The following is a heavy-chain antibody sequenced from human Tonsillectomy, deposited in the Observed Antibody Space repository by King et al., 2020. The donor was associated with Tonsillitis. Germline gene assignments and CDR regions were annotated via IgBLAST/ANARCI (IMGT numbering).Heavy chain of an antibody. Sequence: VQLVESGGGLVQPGGSLRLSCAASGFTVSFNDMSWVRQAPGKGLEWVSVIYTGGSTYYADSVKGRFTISRDNSKNTLYLQMNSLRAEDTAVYYCARDPAAAAIFDYWGQGTLVTVSS. V-gene: IGHV3-66*01. CDR2: IYTGGST. CDR1: GFTVSFND. D-gene: IGHD6-13*01. J-gene: IGHJ4*02. CDR3: ARDPAAAAIFDY.